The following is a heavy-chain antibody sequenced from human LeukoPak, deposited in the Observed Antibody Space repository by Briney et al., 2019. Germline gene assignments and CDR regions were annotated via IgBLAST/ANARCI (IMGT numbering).Heavy chain of an antibody. Sequence: GGSLRLSCAASGFIFSSSWMIWVRQAPGKGLEWVANIDQPGSQHYSVESVRGRFTISRDNAKNSLFLQLNSLRVEDTAVYYCARGLGRGTADYWGQGTLVTVSS. V-gene: IGHV3-7*01. CDR1: GFIFSSSW. CDR2: IDQPGSQH. J-gene: IGHJ4*02. D-gene: IGHD3-10*01. CDR3: ARGLGRGTADY.